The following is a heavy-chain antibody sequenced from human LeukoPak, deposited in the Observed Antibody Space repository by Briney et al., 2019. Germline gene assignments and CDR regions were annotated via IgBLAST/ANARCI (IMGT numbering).Heavy chain of an antibody. Sequence: KPSETLSLTCTVSGGSISGYYWSWIRQPPGKGLEWIGSIYYSGSTYYNPSLKSRVTISVDTSKNQFSPKLSSVTAADTAVYYCATPLPPLIAAVGGSWGQGTLVTVSS. CDR2: IYYSGST. CDR1: GGSISGYY. D-gene: IGHD6-13*01. V-gene: IGHV4-39*01. J-gene: IGHJ5*02. CDR3: ATPLPPLIAAVGGS.